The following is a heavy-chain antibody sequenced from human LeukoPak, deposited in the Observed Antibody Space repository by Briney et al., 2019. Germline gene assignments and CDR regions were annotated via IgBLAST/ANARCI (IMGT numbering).Heavy chain of an antibody. D-gene: IGHD2/OR15-2a*01. CDR2: IYYSGSIYYSANT. V-gene: IGHV4-59*01. CDR3: ARSNSETYEAWFDP. Sequence: SETLSLTCTVSGGSINNYFWSWIRQPPGKGLEWIGNIYYSGSIYYSANTNYNPSLKSRLTISVDTPKNQFSLMLNSVTAADTAVYYCARSNSETYEAWFDPWGQGTLVTVSS. J-gene: IGHJ5*02. CDR1: GGSINNYF.